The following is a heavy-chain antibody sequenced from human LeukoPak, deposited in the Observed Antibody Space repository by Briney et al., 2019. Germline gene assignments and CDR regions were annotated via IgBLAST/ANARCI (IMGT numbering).Heavy chain of an antibody. CDR3: AKDFCSTSCYLFDY. D-gene: IGHD2-2*01. Sequence: GGSLRLSCATSGFTFGSYAMTWVRQAPGKGLEWVSGITGIGGSTYYSDSVKGRFTISRDNSKNTLYLQMNSLRAEDTAVYYCAKDFCSTSCYLFDYWGQGTLVTVSS. CDR1: GFTFGSYA. CDR2: ITGIGGST. J-gene: IGHJ4*02. V-gene: IGHV3-23*01.